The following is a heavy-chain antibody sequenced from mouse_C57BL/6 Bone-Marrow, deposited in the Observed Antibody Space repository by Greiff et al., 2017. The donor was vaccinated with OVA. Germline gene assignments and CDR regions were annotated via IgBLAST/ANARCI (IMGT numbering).Heavy chain of an antibody. V-gene: IGHV1-53*01. CDR1: GYTFTSYW. Sequence: QVQLQQPGTELVKPGASVKLSCKASGYTFTSYWMHWVKQRPGQGLAWIGNFNPSNGGTHYNEKFKSKATLTVDKSSSPAYMQLSSLTSEDTAVYYCARELYYDGSDYAMDYWGQGTSVTVSP. J-gene: IGHJ4*01. CDR3: ARELYYDGSDYAMDY. D-gene: IGHD1-1*01. CDR2: FNPSNGGT.